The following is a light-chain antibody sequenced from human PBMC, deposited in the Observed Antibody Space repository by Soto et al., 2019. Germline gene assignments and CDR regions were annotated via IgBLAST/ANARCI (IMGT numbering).Light chain of an antibody. V-gene: IGLV1-47*01. J-gene: IGLJ2*01. CDR3: AAWDDSLSGPL. CDR1: SSSIGSNY. Sequence: QSVLTQPPSASGTPGQRVTISCSGSSSSIGSNYVYWYQQLPGTAPKLLIYRNNQRPSGVPDRFSGSKSGTSASLAISGLRSKDEADYYCAAWDDSLSGPLFGGGTKLTVL. CDR2: RNN.